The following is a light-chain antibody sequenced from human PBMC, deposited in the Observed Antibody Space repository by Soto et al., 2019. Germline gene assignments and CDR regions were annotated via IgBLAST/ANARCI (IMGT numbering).Light chain of an antibody. CDR2: AAS. CDR1: QVIATH. J-gene: IGKJ1*01. Sequence: QLTQSPSSLSASVGDRVTITCRASQVIATHVAWYQQKPGQAPNLLIYAASTLQTGVPSRFSGSGSGTDFSLTISSLHPEDVATYYCQQVDSYPRTFGQGTKVEIK. CDR3: QQVDSYPRT. V-gene: IGKV1-9*01.